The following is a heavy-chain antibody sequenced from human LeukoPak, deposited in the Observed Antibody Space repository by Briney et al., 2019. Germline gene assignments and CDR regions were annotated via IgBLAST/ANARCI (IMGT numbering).Heavy chain of an antibody. V-gene: IGHV1-69*04. J-gene: IGHJ2*01. CDR1: GGTFSSYA. D-gene: IGHD7-27*01. CDR2: IIPILGIA. Sequence: ASVKVSCKASGGTFSSYAISWVRQAPGQGLEWMGRIIPILGIANYAQKFQGRVTITADKSTSTAYMELSSLRSEDTAVYYCARGELGIVGGYFDLWGRGTLVTVSS. CDR3: ARGELGIVGGYFDL.